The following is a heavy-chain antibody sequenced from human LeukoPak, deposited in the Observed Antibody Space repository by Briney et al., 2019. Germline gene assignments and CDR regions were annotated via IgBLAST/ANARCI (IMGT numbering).Heavy chain of an antibody. CDR2: MAYSGSS. V-gene: IGHV4-39*01. CDR1: GGSISSSSYS. CDR3: ARHDFWSGNYGENYFDY. Sequence: SETLSLTCTVSGGSISSSSYSWGWIRQPPGKGLEWIGSMAYSGSSYYNPSLKSRVTMTVDTSKNQFSLKLTSVTAADTAMYYCARHDFWSGNYGENYFDYWGQGILVTVSS. J-gene: IGHJ4*02. D-gene: IGHD3-3*01.